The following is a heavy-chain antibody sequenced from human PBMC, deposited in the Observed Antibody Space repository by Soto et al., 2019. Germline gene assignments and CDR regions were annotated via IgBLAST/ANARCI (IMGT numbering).Heavy chain of an antibody. CDR3: ASDRVVAGIGYSDN. CDR1: GFTFSSNA. D-gene: IGHD6-19*01. CDR2: ISYDASNK. Sequence: QVQLVESGGGVVQPGRSLSLSCAASGFTFSSNAMHWVRQAPGKGKVWVAVISYDASNKYYVYSVKGRFTISRDNSKNTLNLHMNSMRPEDTAVYYCASDRVVAGIGYSDNCAPGSLGAVSS. V-gene: IGHV3-30-3*01. J-gene: IGHJ4*02.